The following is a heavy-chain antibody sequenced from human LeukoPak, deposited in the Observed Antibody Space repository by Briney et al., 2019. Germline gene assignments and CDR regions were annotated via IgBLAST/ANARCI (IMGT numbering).Heavy chain of an antibody. V-gene: IGHV4-30-4*01. CDR3: ARDLLNEGNHLDY. J-gene: IGHJ4*02. D-gene: IGHD4-23*01. CDR2: IYYSGST. Sequence: PSETLSLTCTVSGGSISSGDYYWSWVRQPPGKGLEWIGYIYYSGSTYYNPSLKSRVTISVDTSKNQFSLKLSSVTAADTAVYYCARDLLNEGNHLDYWGQGTLVTVSS. CDR1: GGSISSGDYY.